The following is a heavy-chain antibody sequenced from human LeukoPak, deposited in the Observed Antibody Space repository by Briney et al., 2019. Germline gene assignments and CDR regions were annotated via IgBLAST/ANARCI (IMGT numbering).Heavy chain of an antibody. CDR2: IWYDGSNK. CDR1: GFTFSSYG. Sequence: PGGSLRLSCVASGFTFSSYGMHWVRQAPGKGLEWVAVIWYDGSNKYYVDSVKGRFTISRDNFKNTLYLQMNSLRAEDTAVYYCAKGPGYSTIDYWGQGTLVTVSS. V-gene: IGHV3-33*06. J-gene: IGHJ4*02. D-gene: IGHD2-21*01. CDR3: AKGPGYSTIDY.